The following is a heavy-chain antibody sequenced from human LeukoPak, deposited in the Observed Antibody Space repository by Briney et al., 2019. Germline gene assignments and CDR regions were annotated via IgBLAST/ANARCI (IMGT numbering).Heavy chain of an antibody. V-gene: IGHV1-2*02. CDR1: GYTFTGYY. D-gene: IGHD4-17*01. CDR2: INPNSGGT. CDR3: ARELRYDYGASINAFDI. J-gene: IGHJ3*02. Sequence: ASVKVSCKASGYTFTGYYMHWVRQAPGQGLEWMGWINPNSGGTNYAQKFQGRVTMTRDTSISTAYMELSRLRSDDTAVYYCARELRYDYGASINAFDIWGQGTMVTVSS.